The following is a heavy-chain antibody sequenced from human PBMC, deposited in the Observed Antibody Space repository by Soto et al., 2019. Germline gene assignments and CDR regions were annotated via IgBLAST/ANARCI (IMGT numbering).Heavy chain of an antibody. CDR1: GFTFSNYA. V-gene: IGHV3-23*01. CDR3: ARDLSAGYSGYDNPYWYFDL. Sequence: GGSLRLSCAASGFTFSNYAMSWVRQAPGKGLEWVSGLSDGGGSTFYADSVKGRFTISRDNAKNTLYLQMSSLRSEDTAVYYCARDLSAGYSGYDNPYWYFDLWGRGTLVTVSS. CDR2: LSDGGGST. J-gene: IGHJ2*01. D-gene: IGHD5-12*01.